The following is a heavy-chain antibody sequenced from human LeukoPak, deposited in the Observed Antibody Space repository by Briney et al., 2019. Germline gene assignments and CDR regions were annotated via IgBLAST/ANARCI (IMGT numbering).Heavy chain of an antibody. CDR3: ARAITYYDFWSGYSGGAFDI. CDR2: MNPNSGNT. D-gene: IGHD3-3*01. Sequence: GASVKVSCKASGYTFTSYDINWVRQATGQGLEWMGWMNPNSGNTGYAQKFQGRVTMTRNTSISTAYMELSSLRSEDTAVYYCARAITYYDFWSGYSGGAFDIWGQGTMVTVS. CDR1: GYTFTSYD. V-gene: IGHV1-8*01. J-gene: IGHJ3*02.